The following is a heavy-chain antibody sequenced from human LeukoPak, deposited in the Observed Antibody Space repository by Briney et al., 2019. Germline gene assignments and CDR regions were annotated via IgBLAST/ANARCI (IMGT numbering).Heavy chain of an antibody. CDR3: ARGQYDYVWGSHRPYFDY. J-gene: IGHJ4*02. CDR2: ISVYNGNP. Sequence: ASVKVSCKASGYTFSSYGISWVRQAPGQGLEWMGWISVYNGNPNYAQKFQGRVTMTTDTSTSTAYMELRSLRSDDTAVYYCARGQYDYVWGSHRPYFDYWGQGTLVTVSS. D-gene: IGHD3-16*02. CDR1: GYTFSSYG. V-gene: IGHV1-18*01.